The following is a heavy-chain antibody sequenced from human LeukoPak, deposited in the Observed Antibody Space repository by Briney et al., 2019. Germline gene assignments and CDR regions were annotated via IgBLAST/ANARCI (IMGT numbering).Heavy chain of an antibody. Sequence: GGSLRLSRAASGITFNTYWLSWVRQAPGRGLEWLATINQDGGEKYYVNSVKGRFTISRDNAKNSLFLQMNSLRAEDTAVYYCTTFYTRLTDYWGQGTLVTVSS. D-gene: IGHD2/OR15-2a*01. CDR1: GITFNTYW. J-gene: IGHJ4*02. CDR2: INQDGGEK. V-gene: IGHV3-7*05. CDR3: TTFYTRLTDY.